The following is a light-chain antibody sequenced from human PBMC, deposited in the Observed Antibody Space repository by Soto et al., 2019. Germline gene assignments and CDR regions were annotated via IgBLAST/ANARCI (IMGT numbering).Light chain of an antibody. Sequence: IVVTQSPATLSLSPGERATLSCRASQSVSSYLAWYQQKPGQAPRLLIYDASNRATGIPARFSGSGSGTDFTLTISSLEPEDFAVYYCQQRSNWAGTFGGGTKVDIK. J-gene: IGKJ4*01. V-gene: IGKV3-11*01. CDR1: QSVSSY. CDR3: QQRSNWAGT. CDR2: DAS.